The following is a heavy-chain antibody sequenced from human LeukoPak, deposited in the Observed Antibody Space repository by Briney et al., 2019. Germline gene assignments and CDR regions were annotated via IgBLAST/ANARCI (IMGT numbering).Heavy chain of an antibody. CDR2: INWNGGST. Sequence: GGSLRLSCAASGFTFDDYGMSWVRQAPGKGLEWVSGINWNGGSTGHAASVKGRFTISRDNANNSLYLQMNSLRAEDTALYHCARGITMVRGVPSDYWGQGTLVTVSS. J-gene: IGHJ4*02. D-gene: IGHD3-10*01. V-gene: IGHV3-20*01. CDR1: GFTFDDYG. CDR3: ARGITMVRGVPSDY.